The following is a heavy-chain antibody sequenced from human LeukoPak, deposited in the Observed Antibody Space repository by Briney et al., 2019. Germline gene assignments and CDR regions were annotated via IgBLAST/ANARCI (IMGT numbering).Heavy chain of an antibody. D-gene: IGHD6-13*01. CDR2: IINSGGNT. CDR3: AQEYSGNWGYMDV. V-gene: IGHV3-23*01. J-gene: IGHJ6*03. Sequence: PGGSLRLSCAASGFTFSNYAMSWVRQAPGKGLEWVSAIINSGGNTYYADSVKGRFTISRDNSKNTLHLQMNSLRAEDTAVYYCAQEYSGNWGYMDVWGKGTTVTVSS. CDR1: GFTFSNYA.